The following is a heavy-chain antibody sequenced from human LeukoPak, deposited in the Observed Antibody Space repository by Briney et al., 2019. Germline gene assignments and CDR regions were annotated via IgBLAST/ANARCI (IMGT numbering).Heavy chain of an antibody. D-gene: IGHD6-13*01. CDR1: GLSPSTSGVG. J-gene: IGHJ5*02. CDR2: IYWDDDK. V-gene: IGHV2-5*02. Sequence: ESGPMLVKPTQTLTLTCTFSGLSPSTSGVGVGWIRQPPGKALEWLALIYWDDDKRYSPSLKSRLTITKDTSKNQVVLTMTNMDPVDTATYYCAHSTAAGTSYWFDPWGQGTLVTVSS. CDR3: AHSTAAGTSYWFDP.